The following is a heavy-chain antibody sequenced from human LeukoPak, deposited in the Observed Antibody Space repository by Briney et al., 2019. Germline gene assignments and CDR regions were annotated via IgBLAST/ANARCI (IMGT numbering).Heavy chain of an antibody. Sequence: GGSLRLSCEASGFTVSSNYMSWVRQAPRKGLEWVVSIKQDGSEKYYVDSVKGRFTISRDNAKNSLYLQMNSLRAEDTAVYYCARGPPFYDFWSGYYDYWGQGTLATVSS. D-gene: IGHD3-3*01. V-gene: IGHV3-7*01. CDR3: ARGPPFYDFWSGYYDY. CDR1: GFTVSSNY. CDR2: IKQDGSEK. J-gene: IGHJ4*02.